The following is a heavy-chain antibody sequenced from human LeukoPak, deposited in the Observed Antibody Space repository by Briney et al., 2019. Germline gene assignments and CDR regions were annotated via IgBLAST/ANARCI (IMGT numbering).Heavy chain of an antibody. J-gene: IGHJ3*02. CDR2: IRYDGSNK. CDR1: GFTFSSYG. Sequence: PGGSLRLSCAASGFTFSSYGMHWVRQAPGKGLEWVAFIRYDGSNKYYADSVKGRFTISRDNAKNTLYLQVNSLRAEDTAVYYCARDNPDAFDIWGQGTMVTVSS. CDR3: ARDNPDAFDI. V-gene: IGHV3-30*02.